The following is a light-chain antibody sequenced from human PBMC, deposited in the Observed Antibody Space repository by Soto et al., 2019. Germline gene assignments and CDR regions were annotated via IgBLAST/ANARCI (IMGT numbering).Light chain of an antibody. CDR3: QQLNNYFS. J-gene: IGKJ3*01. V-gene: IGKV1-9*01. CDR1: QDISSF. CDR2: AAS. Sequence: IQLTQSPSSLSASVGDRVTISCRASQDISSFLGWYQQKPGRAPKLLLYAASTLQSGVPSRFSGSGSATDITLTISSLQPEDFATYDCQQLNNYFSFGTGTKVDCK.